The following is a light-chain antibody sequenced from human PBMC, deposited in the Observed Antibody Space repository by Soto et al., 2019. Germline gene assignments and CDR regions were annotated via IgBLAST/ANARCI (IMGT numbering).Light chain of an antibody. V-gene: IGKV3-11*01. Sequence: EIVLTQSPATLSLSPGERATLSCRASQSVSSYLAWYQQKPGHAPRLLIYDASNRATGIPARFSGSGSGTDFTLTISSLELEDFAVYYCQQRRNWPPLTFGGGTKVEIK. CDR2: DAS. CDR3: QQRRNWPPLT. CDR1: QSVSSY. J-gene: IGKJ4*01.